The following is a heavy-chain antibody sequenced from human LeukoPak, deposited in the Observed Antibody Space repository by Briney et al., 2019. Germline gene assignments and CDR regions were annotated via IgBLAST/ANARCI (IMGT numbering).Heavy chain of an antibody. J-gene: IGHJ4*02. D-gene: IGHD2-8*01. V-gene: IGHV3-21*01. Sequence: GGSLRLSCAASGFTFSSYAMNWVRQAPGKGLEWVSSISGSSSYIYYADSVKGRFTISRDNAKNSLYLQMNSLRAEDTAVYYCAREGQYCTNGVCYTAFDYWGQGTLVTVSS. CDR3: AREGQYCTNGVCYTAFDY. CDR1: GFTFSSYA. CDR2: ISGSSSYI.